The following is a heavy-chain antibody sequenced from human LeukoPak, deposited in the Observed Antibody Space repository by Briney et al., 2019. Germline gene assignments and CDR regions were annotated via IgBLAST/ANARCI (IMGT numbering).Heavy chain of an antibody. CDR3: ARGLLTARAHDAIDI. Sequence: SVSPSRRASGYTFTGYYMHWVRRAPGQGLEWMGWINPNSGATKYAQDFQGRVTMTRDTSISTDYMELGSLRSDDTAVYYCARGLLTARAHDAIDIWG. D-gene: IGHD7-27*01. J-gene: IGHJ3*02. CDR2: INPNSGAT. CDR1: GYTFTGYY. V-gene: IGHV1-2*02.